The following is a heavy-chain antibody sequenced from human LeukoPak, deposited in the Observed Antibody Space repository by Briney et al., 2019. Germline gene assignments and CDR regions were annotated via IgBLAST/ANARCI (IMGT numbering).Heavy chain of an antibody. CDR1: GFTFSSYA. J-gene: IGHJ6*03. CDR2: INGSGGST. Sequence: PGGSLRLSCAASGFTFSSYAMSWVRQAPGKGLEWVSDINGSGGSTYYADSVKGRFTISRDNSKNTLYLQMNSLRAEDTAVYYCAKDVVSRTYYYYYMDVWGKGTTVTISS. CDR3: AKDVVSRTYYYYYMDV. D-gene: IGHD2-15*01. V-gene: IGHV3-23*01.